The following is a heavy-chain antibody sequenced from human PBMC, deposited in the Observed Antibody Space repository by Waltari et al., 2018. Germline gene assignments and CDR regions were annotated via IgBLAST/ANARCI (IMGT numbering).Heavy chain of an antibody. D-gene: IGHD3-10*01. CDR1: GFTFSSYG. V-gene: IGHV3-30*02. CDR3: AKDRFPMVRGVMGY. Sequence: QVQLVESGGGVVQPGGSLRLSCAASGFTFSSYGMHWVRQAPGKGREWVAFIRYDGSNKYYADSVKGRFTISRDNSKNTLYLQMNSLRAEDTAVYYCAKDRFPMVRGVMGYWGQGTLVTVSS. CDR2: IRYDGSNK. J-gene: IGHJ4*02.